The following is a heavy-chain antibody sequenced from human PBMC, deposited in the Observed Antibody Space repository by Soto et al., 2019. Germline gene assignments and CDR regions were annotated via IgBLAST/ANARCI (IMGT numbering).Heavy chain of an antibody. Sequence: PSETLSLTCAVYGGSFSGHSWTWIRQSPGKGLEWIGDINHSGRVNYSPSLESRVTISLDTSKNQFSLTLSAVTAADTAMYYCSTRAYDTNGYYRFDPWGQGTLVTAPQ. CDR1: GGSFSGHS. CDR2: INHSGRV. V-gene: IGHV4-34*01. D-gene: IGHD3-22*01. J-gene: IGHJ5*01. CDR3: STRAYDTNGYYRFDP.